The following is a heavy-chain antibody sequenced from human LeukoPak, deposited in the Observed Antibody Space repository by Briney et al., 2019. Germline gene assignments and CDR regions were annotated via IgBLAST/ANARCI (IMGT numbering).Heavy chain of an antibody. D-gene: IGHD1-26*01. Sequence: ASVRVSCTASGFTFTDYYIHWVRQAPGQGLERMGRINLNSGATNCAQKFQDKVTMTRDTSITTAYMELRSLTSDDTAIYYCARIYGWTTSGTYELTDYWGQGTLVTVSS. V-gene: IGHV1-2*06. J-gene: IGHJ4*02. CDR1: GFTFTDYY. CDR3: ARIYGWTTSGTYELTDY. CDR2: INLNSGAT.